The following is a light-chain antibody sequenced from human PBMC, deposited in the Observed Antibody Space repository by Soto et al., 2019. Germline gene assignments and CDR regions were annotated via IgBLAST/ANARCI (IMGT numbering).Light chain of an antibody. CDR1: HSLLHSNGYNY. J-gene: IGKJ3*01. CDR3: MQALQTPPGT. CDR2: LGS. V-gene: IGKV2-28*01. Sequence: DIVMTQSPLSLPVTPGEPASISCRSSHSLLHSNGYNYLDWYLQKPGQSPQLLIYLGSNRASGVPDRFSGSGSGTDFTLKISRVEAEDVGVYYCMQALQTPPGTFGPGTKVDIK.